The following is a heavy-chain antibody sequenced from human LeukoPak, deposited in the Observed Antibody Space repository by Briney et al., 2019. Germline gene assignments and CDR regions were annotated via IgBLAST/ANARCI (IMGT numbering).Heavy chain of an antibody. D-gene: IGHD2-2*01. V-gene: IGHV4-30-4*01. CDR1: GGSISSCDYY. Sequence: SETLSLTCTVSGGSISSCDYYWSWIRQPPGKGLDGVGYIYCSGNTYYNPPLISRVTISVETSKNQFSLKMSSVTAADTAVYYCATGLEDIVVVPAGYGMDVWGQGTTVTVSS. J-gene: IGHJ6*02. CDR2: IYCSGNT. CDR3: ATGLEDIVVVPAGYGMDV.